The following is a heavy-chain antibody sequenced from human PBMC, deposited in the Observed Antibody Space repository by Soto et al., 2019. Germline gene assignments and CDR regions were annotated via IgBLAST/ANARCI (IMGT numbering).Heavy chain of an antibody. Sequence: SETLSLTCTVSDGSISSSSYYWGWIRQPPGKGLEWIGSINYRGSTYDNPPLRSRVTISVDTSKNQISLKLSSVTAADTAVYYCARQLGNFGVVISLQNWFDPWGQGTLVTVSS. CDR1: DGSISSSSYY. V-gene: IGHV4-39*01. D-gene: IGHD3-3*01. J-gene: IGHJ5*02. CDR3: ARQLGNFGVVISLQNWFDP. CDR2: INYRGST.